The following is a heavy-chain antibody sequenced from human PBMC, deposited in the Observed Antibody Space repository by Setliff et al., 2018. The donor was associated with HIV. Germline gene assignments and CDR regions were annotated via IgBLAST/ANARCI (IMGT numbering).Heavy chain of an antibody. J-gene: IGHJ2*01. V-gene: IGHV4-30-4*08. CDR2: IYHSGIT. CDR1: GGSISSGDYS. Sequence: KPSETLSLTCTVSGGSISSGDYSWNWMRQTPGKGLEWIGYIYHSGITSYNPSLKSRFIMLIDTSQNQFSLKVNSVTAADTAVYYCAREHHYYDSSGSRRYFDLWGRGTLVTVSS. CDR3: AREHHYYDSSGSRRYFDL. D-gene: IGHD3-22*01.